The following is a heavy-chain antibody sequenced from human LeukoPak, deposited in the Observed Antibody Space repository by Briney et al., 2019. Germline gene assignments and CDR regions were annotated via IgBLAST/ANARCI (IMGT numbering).Heavy chain of an antibody. CDR2: ISGSGGNT. CDR1: GFTFSSYW. J-gene: IGHJ4*02. V-gene: IGHV3-23*01. D-gene: IGHD3-16*01. Sequence: GGSLRLSCAASGFTFSSYWMHWVRQAPGKGLEWVSGISGSGGNTYYAEALTGRFTVSRDNSKNTLYLQMNSLRAEDTALYYCAKGGLRGGTYNGDFWGQGTLGTVSS. CDR3: AKGGLRGGTYNGDF.